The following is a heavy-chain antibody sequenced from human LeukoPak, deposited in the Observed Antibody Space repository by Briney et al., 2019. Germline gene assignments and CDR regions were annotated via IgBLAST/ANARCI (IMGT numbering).Heavy chain of an antibody. J-gene: IGHJ4*02. D-gene: IGHD6-19*01. CDR1: GYSISSGYY. CDR3: AKSGWFPALYYFDY. V-gene: IGHV3-23*01. Sequence: QPSETLSLTCAVSGYSISSGYYWGWIRQPPGKGLEWVSAISGSGGSTYYADSVKGRFTISRDNSKNTLYLQMNSLRAEDTAVYYCAKSGWFPALYYFDYWGQGTLVTVSS. CDR2: ISGSGGST.